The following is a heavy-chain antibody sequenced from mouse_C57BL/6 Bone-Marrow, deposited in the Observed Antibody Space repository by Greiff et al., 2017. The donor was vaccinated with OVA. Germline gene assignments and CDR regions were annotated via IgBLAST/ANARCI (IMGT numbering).Heavy chain of an antibody. J-gene: IGHJ3*01. CDR2: IYPGSGST. Sequence: VQLQQSGAELVKPGASVKLSCKASGYTFTSYWINWVKQRPGQGLEWIGDIYPGSGSTYYNEKFKCKATLTVDTSSSTAYMQLSSLTSEDAADYYCARDPCYDGGSWFGYWGQGTLVTVSA. CDR1: GYTFTSYW. CDR3: ARDPCYDGGSWFGY. V-gene: IGHV1-55*01. D-gene: IGHD2-12*01.